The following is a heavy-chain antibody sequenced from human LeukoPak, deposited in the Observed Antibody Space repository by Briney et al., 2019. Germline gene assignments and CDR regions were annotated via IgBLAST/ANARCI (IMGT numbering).Heavy chain of an antibody. V-gene: IGHV4-59*12. CDR3: ARAGHYDSSGTFDY. Sequence: SETLSLTCTVSGGSLSSYYWSWIRQPPGKGLEWTGYIYYSGSTNYNPSLKSRVTISVDTSKNQFSLKLSSVTAADTAVYYCARAGHYDSSGTFDYWGQGTLVTVSS. CDR1: GGSLSSYY. CDR2: IYYSGST. D-gene: IGHD3-22*01. J-gene: IGHJ4*02.